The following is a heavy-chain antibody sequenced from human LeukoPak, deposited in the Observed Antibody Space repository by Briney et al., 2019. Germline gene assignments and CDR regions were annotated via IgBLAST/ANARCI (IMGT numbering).Heavy chain of an antibody. V-gene: IGHV3-43D*03. CDR1: GFTLDDYA. Sequence: PGGSLRLSCAASGFTLDDYAMHWVRQAPGKGLEWVSLISWDGGSTYYADSVKGRFTISRDNSKNSLYLQMNSLRAEDTALYYCAKATGFGELEPFDYWGQGTLVTVSS. D-gene: IGHD3-10*01. CDR3: AKATGFGELEPFDY. J-gene: IGHJ4*02. CDR2: ISWDGGST.